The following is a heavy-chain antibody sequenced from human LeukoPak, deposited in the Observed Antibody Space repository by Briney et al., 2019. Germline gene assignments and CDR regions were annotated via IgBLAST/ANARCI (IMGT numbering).Heavy chain of an antibody. Sequence: SETLSLTCTVSGGSISSYYWSWIRQPPGKGLEWIGCIYYSGSTNYNPSLKSRVTISVDTSKNQFSLKLSSVTAADTAVYYCARTVVTDGDWFDPWGQGTLVTVSS. CDR2: IYYSGST. V-gene: IGHV4-59*01. CDR1: GGSISSYY. J-gene: IGHJ5*02. D-gene: IGHD4-23*01. CDR3: ARTVVTDGDWFDP.